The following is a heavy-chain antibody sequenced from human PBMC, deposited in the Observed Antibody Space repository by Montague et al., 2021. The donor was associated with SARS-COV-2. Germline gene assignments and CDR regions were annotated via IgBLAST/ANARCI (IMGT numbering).Heavy chain of an antibody. CDR1: GVSISSGIYY. V-gene: IGHV4-61*01. D-gene: IGHD3-22*01. CDR2: VDHTGST. Sequence: SETLSLTYSVSGVSISSGIYYWSCFRQPPGKGLEWIGYVDHTGSTNYNPSLKSRVTLSIDTSKNQFSLNLTSVTAAVTAVYYCVREKYYFDDSGFQWGQGTLLTFAS. J-gene: IGHJ4*02. CDR3: VREKYYFDDSGFQ.